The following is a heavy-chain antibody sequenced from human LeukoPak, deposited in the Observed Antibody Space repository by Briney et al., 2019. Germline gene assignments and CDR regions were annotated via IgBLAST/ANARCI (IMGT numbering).Heavy chain of an antibody. CDR1: GGSIGSYY. J-gene: IGHJ4*02. Sequence: PSETLSLTCTVSGGSIGSYYWSWIRQPPGKGLEWIGEIHRSGSTNCNPSLKSRITISVDKSKNQFSLMLTSVTAADTAVYYCARNGYYSADYWGQGTLVTVSS. CDR2: IHRSGST. CDR3: ARNGYYSADY. D-gene: IGHD4-17*01. V-gene: IGHV4-59*12.